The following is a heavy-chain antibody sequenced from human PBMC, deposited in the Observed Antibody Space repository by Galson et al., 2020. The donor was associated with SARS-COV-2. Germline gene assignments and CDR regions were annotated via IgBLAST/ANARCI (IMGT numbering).Heavy chain of an antibody. D-gene: IGHD2-15*01. CDR1: GFTFSSYV. V-gene: IGHV3-23*01. J-gene: IGHJ6*02. CDR2: IGVSGGRI. CDR3: AKGRYCSGGSCKYYGMDV. Sequence: LSLTCAVSGFTFSSYVMSWVRQAPGKGLEWVSAIGVSGGRINYADSVKGRFTISRDNSKNTLYLQTNSLRAEDTAVYYWAKGRYCSGGSCKYYGMDVWGQGTTVTVSS.